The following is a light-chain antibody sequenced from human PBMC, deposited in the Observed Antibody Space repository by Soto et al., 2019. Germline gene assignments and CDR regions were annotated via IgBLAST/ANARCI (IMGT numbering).Light chain of an antibody. V-gene: IGLV2-8*01. CDR2: GVT. CDR1: SSDVGGYDR. J-gene: IGLJ2*01. CDR3: ASYGGRDDMI. Sequence: QSVLTQPPSASGSPGQSVTISCTGTSSDVGGYDRVSWFQQHPGKAPKLIIYGVTVRISGVPYRFSGSKSGNTASLTVSGLQAEDEADYYCASYGGRDDMIFGGGTKLTVL.